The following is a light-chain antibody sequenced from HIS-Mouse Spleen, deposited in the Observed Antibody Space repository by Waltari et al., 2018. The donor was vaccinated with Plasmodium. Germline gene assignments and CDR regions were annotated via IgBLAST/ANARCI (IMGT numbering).Light chain of an antibody. CDR2: GSS. Sequence: ELALTQSPGTLSLSQGERATLSCRASQSVSNSYIAWYQQKPGQAPRLLIYGSSSRATGIPDRFSGSGSGTDFTLTISRLEPEVFAVYYCQQYGSSGTFGQGTKVEIK. J-gene: IGKJ1*01. CDR3: QQYGSSGT. CDR1: QSVSNSY. V-gene: IGKV3-20*01.